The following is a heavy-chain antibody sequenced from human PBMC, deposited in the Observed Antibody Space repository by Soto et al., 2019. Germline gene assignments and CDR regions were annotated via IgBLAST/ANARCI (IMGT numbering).Heavy chain of an antibody. V-gene: IGHV4-34*01. CDR3: ARGYCSGGSCYSPHLDY. J-gene: IGHJ4*02. D-gene: IGHD2-15*01. CDR1: GGSFSGYY. CDR2: INHSGST. Sequence: PSETLSLTCAVYGGSFSGYYWSWIRQPPGKGLEWIGEINHSGSTNYNPSLKSRVTISVDTSKNQFSLKLSSVTAADTAVYYCARGYCSGGSCYSPHLDYWGQGTLVTVSS.